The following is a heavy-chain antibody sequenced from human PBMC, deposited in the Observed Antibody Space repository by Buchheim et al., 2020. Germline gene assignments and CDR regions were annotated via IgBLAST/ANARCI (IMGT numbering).Heavy chain of an antibody. D-gene: IGHD2-21*01. J-gene: IGHJ6*03. V-gene: IGHV3-48*02. CDR3: ARGPDVIRGVTKMYYYYYYMDV. CDR2: ISSSSSTI. Sequence: EVQLVESGGGLVQPGGSLRLSCAASGFTFSSYSMNWVRQAPGKGLEWVSYISSSSSTIYYADSVKGRFTISRDNAKNSLYLQMNSLRDEDTAVYYCARGPDVIRGVTKMYYYYYYMDVWGKGTT. CDR1: GFTFSSYS.